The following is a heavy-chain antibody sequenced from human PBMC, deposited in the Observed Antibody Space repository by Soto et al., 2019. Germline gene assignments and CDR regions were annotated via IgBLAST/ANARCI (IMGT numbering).Heavy chain of an antibody. J-gene: IGHJ4*02. CDR2: IYYSGST. CDR1: GGSISSSSYY. V-gene: IGHV4-39*01. D-gene: IGHD4-17*01. Sequence: PSETLSLTCTVSGGSISSSSYYWGWIRQPPGKGLEWIGSIYYSGSTYYNPSLKRRVTISVDTSKNQFSLKLSSVTAADTAVYYCARQGPLEGYGDFLDYWGQGTLVTVSS. CDR3: ARQGPLEGYGDFLDY.